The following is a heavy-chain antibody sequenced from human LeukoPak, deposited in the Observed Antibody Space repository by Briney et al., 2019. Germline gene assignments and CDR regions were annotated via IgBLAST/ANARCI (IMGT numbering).Heavy chain of an antibody. Sequence: GGSLRLSCAASGFTFSSYGMHWVRQAPGKGLEWGAVISYDGSNKYYADSVKGRFTISRDNSKNTPYLQMNRLGAEDTAVYYRAKDPEDGSAFYIPGQGTMADVSS. D-gene: IGHD1-14*01. CDR1: GFTFSSYG. CDR2: ISYDGSNK. CDR3: AKDPEDGSAFYI. V-gene: IGHV3-30*18. J-gene: IGHJ3*02.